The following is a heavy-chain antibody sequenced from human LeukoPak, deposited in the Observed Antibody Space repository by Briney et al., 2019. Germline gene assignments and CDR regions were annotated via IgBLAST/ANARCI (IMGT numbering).Heavy chain of an antibody. V-gene: IGHV3-73*01. D-gene: IGHD3-22*01. CDR1: GFTFGGSA. J-gene: IGHJ4*02. Sequence: GGSLRLSCAASGFTFGGSAMHWVRQASGKGLEWIGRIRTKANSYATAYAASVKGRFTISRDDSKNTAYLQMNSLKTEDTAVYYCTRRSDFDNSGYQYWGQGTLVTVSP. CDR2: IRTKANSYAT. CDR3: TRRSDFDNSGYQY.